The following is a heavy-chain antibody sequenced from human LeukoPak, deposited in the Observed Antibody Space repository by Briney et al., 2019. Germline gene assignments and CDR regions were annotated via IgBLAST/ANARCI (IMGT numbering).Heavy chain of an antibody. CDR3: ARGSSSGWPFLFDY. D-gene: IGHD6-19*01. Sequence: GGSLRLSCAASGFTFSSYDMHWVRQATGKGLEWVSAIGTAGDTYYPGSVKGRFTISRENAKNSLYLQMNSLRAGDTAVYYCARGSSSGWPFLFDYWGQGTLVTVSS. V-gene: IGHV3-13*01. CDR1: GFTFSSYD. CDR2: IGTAGDT. J-gene: IGHJ4*02.